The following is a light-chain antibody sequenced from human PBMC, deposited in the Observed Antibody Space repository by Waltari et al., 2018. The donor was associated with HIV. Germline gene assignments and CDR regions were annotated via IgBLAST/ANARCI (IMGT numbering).Light chain of an antibody. CDR2: WAS. CDR1: QSVLYSSNNKNY. J-gene: IGKJ4*01. Sequence: DIVMTQSPDSLAVSLGERGTINCKSSQSVLYSSNNKNYLAWYQQKPGQPPKLLIYWASTRESGVPDRFSGSGSGTDFTLTISSLQAEDVAVYYCQQYYNTPLTFGGGTKVEIK. V-gene: IGKV4-1*01. CDR3: QQYYNTPLT.